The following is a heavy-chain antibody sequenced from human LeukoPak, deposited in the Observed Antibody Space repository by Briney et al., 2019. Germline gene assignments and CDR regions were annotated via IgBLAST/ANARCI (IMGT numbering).Heavy chain of an antibody. Sequence: GGSLRLSCAAPGFTFSSYGMHWVRQAPGKGLEWVAVISYDGSNKYYADSVKGRFTISRDNSKNTLYLQMNSLRAEDTAVYYCAKEGITMVRGVPYYYGMDVWGQGTTVTVSS. CDR2: ISYDGSNK. D-gene: IGHD3-10*01. CDR1: GFTFSSYG. V-gene: IGHV3-30*18. J-gene: IGHJ6*02. CDR3: AKEGITMVRGVPYYYGMDV.